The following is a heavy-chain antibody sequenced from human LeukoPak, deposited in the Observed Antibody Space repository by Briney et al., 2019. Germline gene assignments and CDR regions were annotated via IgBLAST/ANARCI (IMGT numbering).Heavy chain of an antibody. V-gene: IGHV3-7*01. CDR2: IKQDGSEK. Sequence: PGGSLRLSCAASGFTFSSYWMSWVRQAPGKGLEWVANIKQDGSEKYYVDSVKGRFTISRDNAKNSLYLQMNSLRAGDTAVYYCASSIAVAGTVDYFDSWGQGTLVTVSS. D-gene: IGHD6-19*01. CDR3: ASSIAVAGTVDYFDS. J-gene: IGHJ4*02. CDR1: GFTFSSYW.